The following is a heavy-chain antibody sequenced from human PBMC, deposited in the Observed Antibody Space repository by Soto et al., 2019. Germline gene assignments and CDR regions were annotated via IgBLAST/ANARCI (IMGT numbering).Heavy chain of an antibody. V-gene: IGHV3-7*01. Sequence: GGSLRLSCAASGFTFSSYGMHWVRQAPGKGLEWVANIKQDGSEKYYVDSVKGRFTISRDNAKNSLYLQMNSLRAEDTAVYYCARDPSRITMIVVALYGMDVWGQGTTVTVSS. CDR1: GFTFSSYG. CDR2: IKQDGSEK. D-gene: IGHD3-22*01. J-gene: IGHJ6*02. CDR3: ARDPSRITMIVVALYGMDV.